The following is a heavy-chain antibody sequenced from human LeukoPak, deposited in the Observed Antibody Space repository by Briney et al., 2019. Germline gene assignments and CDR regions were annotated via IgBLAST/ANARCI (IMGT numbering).Heavy chain of an antibody. CDR1: GFSFSSHA. J-gene: IGHJ5*02. Sequence: GGSLRLSCEASGFSFSSHAMHWVRQAPGKGLEWVSSITSTRSDIYYADSVKGRFTISRDNARNSLFLQMNSLRAEDTAVYYCARVLVATTLASENWLDPWGQGTLVTVSS. D-gene: IGHD5-12*01. CDR2: ITSTRSDI. V-gene: IGHV3-21*01. CDR3: ARVLVATTLASENWLDP.